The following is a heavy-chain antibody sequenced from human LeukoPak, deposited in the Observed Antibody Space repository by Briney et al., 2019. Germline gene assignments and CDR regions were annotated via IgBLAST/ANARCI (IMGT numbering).Heavy chain of an antibody. V-gene: IGHV1-2*02. CDR1: GYTFTGYY. Sequence: ASVKVSCKASGYTFTGYYMHWVRQAPGQGLEWMGWINPNSGGTNYAQKFQGRVTMTRDTSISTAYMELSRLRSDDTALYYCARGVGYCSGDRCPYYFDFWGQGAPVTVSS. CDR2: INPNSGGT. J-gene: IGHJ4*02. CDR3: ARGVGYCSGDRCPYYFDF. D-gene: IGHD2-15*01.